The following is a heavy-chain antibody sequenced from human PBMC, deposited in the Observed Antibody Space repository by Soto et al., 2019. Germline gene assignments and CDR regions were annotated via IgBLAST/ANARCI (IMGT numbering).Heavy chain of an antibody. J-gene: IGHJ5*02. D-gene: IGHD4-17*01. V-gene: IGHV1-18*01. CDR1: GYTFTNYG. CDR2: ISEYNGNT. CDR3: ARGDDYGFFDP. Sequence: QVQLVQSGAAVKKPGASVKVSCKASGYTFTNYGITWVRQAPGQGLEWMGCISEYNGNTNYAQKLQGRDSMTTDTTTSTAYMEVRSLRSDDTAVYYCARGDDYGFFDPWGQGPLVTVSS.